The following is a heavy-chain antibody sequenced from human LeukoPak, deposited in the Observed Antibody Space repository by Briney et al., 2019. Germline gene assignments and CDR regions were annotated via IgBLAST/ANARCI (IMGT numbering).Heavy chain of an antibody. CDR1: GGSISSGDYY. Sequence: PSETLSLTCTVSGGSISSGDYYWSWIRQPPGKGLEWIGYIYYSGSTYYNPSLKSRVTISVDTSKNQFSLKLSSVTAADTAVYYCARVFGSGSAQRYYYYYGMDVWGQGTTVTVSS. J-gene: IGHJ6*02. CDR3: ARVFGSGSAQRYYYYYGMDV. CDR2: IYYSGST. D-gene: IGHD3-10*01. V-gene: IGHV4-30-4*01.